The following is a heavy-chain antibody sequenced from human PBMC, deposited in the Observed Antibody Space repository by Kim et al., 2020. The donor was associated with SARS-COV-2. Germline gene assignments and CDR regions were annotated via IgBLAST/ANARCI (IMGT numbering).Heavy chain of an antibody. J-gene: IGHJ5*02. CDR3: ARFVALAVAGNNWFDP. V-gene: IGHV1-46*01. Sequence: ASVKVSCKASGYTFTSYYMHWVRQAPGQGLEWMGIINPSGGSTSYAQKFQGRVTMTRDTSTSTVYMELSSLRSEDTAVYYCARFVALAVAGNNWFDPWGQGTLVTVSS. CDR1: GYTFTSYY. D-gene: IGHD6-19*01. CDR2: INPSGGST.